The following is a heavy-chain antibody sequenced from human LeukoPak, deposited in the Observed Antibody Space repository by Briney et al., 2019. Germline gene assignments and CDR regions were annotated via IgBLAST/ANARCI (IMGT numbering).Heavy chain of an antibody. Sequence: ASVKVSCKASVYTFTGYYMHWVRQAPGQGLEWMGWINPNSGGTNYAQKFQGGVTMTRDTSISTAYMERSRLRSDDTAVYYCARDSRVSVLDCWGQGTLVTVSS. CDR3: ARDSRVSVLDC. CDR2: INPNSGGT. CDR1: VYTFTGYY. V-gene: IGHV1-2*02. J-gene: IGHJ4*02.